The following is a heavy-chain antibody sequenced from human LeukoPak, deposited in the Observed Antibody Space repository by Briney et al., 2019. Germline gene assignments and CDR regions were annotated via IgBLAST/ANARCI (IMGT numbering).Heavy chain of an antibody. CDR2: INPNSGGT. Sequence: ASVKVSCRASGYSFSSHDINWVRQAPVQGLEWMGWINPNSGGTNYAQKFQGRVTMTRDTSISTAHMELSRLRSDDTAVYYCARAGSGSYNDAFDIWGQGTMVTVSS. J-gene: IGHJ3*02. V-gene: IGHV1-2*02. D-gene: IGHD1-26*01. CDR3: ARAGSGSYNDAFDI. CDR1: GYSFSSHD.